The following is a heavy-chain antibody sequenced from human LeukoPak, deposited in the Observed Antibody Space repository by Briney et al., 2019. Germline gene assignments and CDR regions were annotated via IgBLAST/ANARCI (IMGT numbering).Heavy chain of an antibody. CDR3: ARDKVVGASYFDY. CDR2: IKQDGSEK. CDR1: GFTISSYA. V-gene: IGHV3-7*01. D-gene: IGHD1-26*01. Sequence: PGGSLRLSCAASGFTISSYAMSWVRQDPGKGLEGVANIKQDGSEKYYVDSVKGRFTISRDNAKNSLYLQMNSLRAEDTAVYYCARDKVVGASYFDYWGQGTLVTVSS. J-gene: IGHJ4*02.